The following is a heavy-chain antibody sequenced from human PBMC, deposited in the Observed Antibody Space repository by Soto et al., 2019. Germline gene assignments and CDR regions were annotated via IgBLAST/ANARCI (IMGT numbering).Heavy chain of an antibody. CDR3: GGEVSSTCYGSFDY. CDR1: GFNFRTHG. CDR2: VDTATE. Sequence: QVQLVESGGGVVQPGTSLRLSCETSGFNFRTHGMHWVRQAPGKGLEWVAVVDTATEYYTDSVKGRFTISRDISKDPLYVKMTALGVGDRVFFYWGGEVSSTCYGSFDYGGRGALVPV. D-gene: IGHD3-9*01. J-gene: IGHJ4*02. V-gene: IGHV3-33*01.